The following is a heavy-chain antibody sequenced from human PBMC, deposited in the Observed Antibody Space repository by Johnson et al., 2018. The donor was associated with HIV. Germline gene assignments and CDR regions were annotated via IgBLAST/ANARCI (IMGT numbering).Heavy chain of an antibody. CDR2: ISYDETDK. V-gene: IGHV3-30*03. CDR1: GFNFSDYS. Sequence: QVQLVESGGGVVQPGRSLRLSCAVSGFNFSDYSMHWVRQAPGKGLEWVAVISYDETDKNYVDSVKGRFNLSRDSSKNTLYLQMNSLRAEDTAVYYCARVGVSGYDLAAFDIWGQGTMVTVSS. CDR3: ARVGVSGYDLAAFDI. D-gene: IGHD5-12*01. J-gene: IGHJ3*02.